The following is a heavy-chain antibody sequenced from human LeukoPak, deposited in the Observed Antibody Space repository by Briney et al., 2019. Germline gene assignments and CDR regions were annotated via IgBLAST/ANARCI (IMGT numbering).Heavy chain of an antibody. V-gene: IGHV1-2*02. Sequence: GALVKVSCKASGYTFTVHYMHWLRQAPGQGLEWMGWIKPDSGATNFAQNFQGRVTMTSDTSINTAYMELSSLTSDDTAMYYCARDHDYGPDYWGQGTLVTVSA. D-gene: IGHD4/OR15-4a*01. CDR1: GYTFTVHY. CDR3: ARDHDYGPDY. CDR2: IKPDSGAT. J-gene: IGHJ4*02.